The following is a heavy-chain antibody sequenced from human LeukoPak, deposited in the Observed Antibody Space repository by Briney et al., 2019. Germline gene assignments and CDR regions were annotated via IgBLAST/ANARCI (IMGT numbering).Heavy chain of an antibody. CDR2: INSDGSST. J-gene: IGHJ4*02. D-gene: IGHD2-15*01. V-gene: IGHV3-74*01. Sequence: PGGSLRLSCAASGFTFSSYWMHWVRRAPGKGLVWVSHINSDGSSTSYADSVKGRFTISRDNAKNTLYLQMNSLRAEDTAVYYCARDLTYSTFDYWGQGTLVTVSS. CDR1: GFTFSSYW. CDR3: ARDLTYSTFDY.